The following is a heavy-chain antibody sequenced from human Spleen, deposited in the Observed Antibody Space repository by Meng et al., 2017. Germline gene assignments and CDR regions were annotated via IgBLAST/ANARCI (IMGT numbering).Heavy chain of an antibody. J-gene: IGHJ6*02. CDR1: VFPFSSYW. V-gene: IGHV3-74*01. CDR3: ARSGGIAVAGTRYYGMDV. CDR2: FNNDGSST. Sequence: GQSLKISCAASVFPFSSYWMYCVRQAPGKGLVCVSRFNNDGSSTTYADSVKGRFTISRDNAKNTLYLQMNSLRAEDTAVYYCARSGGIAVAGTRYYGMDVWGQGTTVTVSS. D-gene: IGHD6-19*01.